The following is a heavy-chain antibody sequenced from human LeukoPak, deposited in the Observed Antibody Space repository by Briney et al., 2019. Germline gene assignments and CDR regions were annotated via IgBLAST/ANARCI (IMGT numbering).Heavy chain of an antibody. J-gene: IGHJ4*02. CDR3: ARHNYYHFDY. Sequence: GGSLRFSCTASGFTFNSYSMTWVRQAPGKGLEWVANIKHDGSEKYYVDSVRGRVTISRDNAKNSLYLQMNTLRAEDTAVYFCARHNYYHFDYWGQGTLVTASS. CDR2: IKHDGSEK. CDR1: GFTFNSYS. V-gene: IGHV3-7*01. D-gene: IGHD1-1*01.